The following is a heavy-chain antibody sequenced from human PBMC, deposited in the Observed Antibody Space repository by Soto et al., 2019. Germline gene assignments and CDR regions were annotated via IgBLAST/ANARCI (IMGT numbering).Heavy chain of an antibody. V-gene: IGHV3-15*01. D-gene: IGHD2-15*01. CDR1: GFTFSNAW. J-gene: IGHJ6*03. Sequence: GGSLRLSCAASGFTFSNAWMSWVRQAPGKGLEWVGRIKSKTDGGTTDYAAPVKGRFTISRDDSKNTLYLQMNSLKTEDTAVYYCTTDPPTAGDCSGGSCYSLSYYYYYMDVWGKGTTVTVSS. CDR3: TTDPPTAGDCSGGSCYSLSYYYYYMDV. CDR2: IKSKTDGGTT.